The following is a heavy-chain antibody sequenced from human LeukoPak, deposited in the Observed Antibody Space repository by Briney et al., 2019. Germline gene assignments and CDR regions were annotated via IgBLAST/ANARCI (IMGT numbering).Heavy chain of an antibody. J-gene: IGHJ4*02. CDR3: AREEGIAAAAYFDY. Sequence: GGSLRLSCAASGFTLSSYWMSWVRQAPGKGLEWVANIKQDGSEKYYVDSVKGRFTISRDNAKNSLYLQMNSLRAEDTAVYYCAREEGIAAAAYFDYWGQGTLVTVSS. CDR1: GFTLSSYW. CDR2: IKQDGSEK. D-gene: IGHD6-13*01. V-gene: IGHV3-7*01.